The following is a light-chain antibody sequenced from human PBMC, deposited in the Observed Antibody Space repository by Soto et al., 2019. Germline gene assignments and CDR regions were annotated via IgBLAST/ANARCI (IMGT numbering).Light chain of an antibody. J-gene: IGLJ1*01. CDR3: TSYTSTSTPYV. CDR1: SSDVGGYNY. CDR2: EVS. Sequence: QSALTQPAPVSGSPGQSITISRTGTSSDVGGYNYVSWYQHHPGKAPKLMIYEVSNRPSGVSNRFSGSKSANTASLTISGLQAEDEADYYCTSYTSTSTPYVFGAGTKV. V-gene: IGLV2-14*01.